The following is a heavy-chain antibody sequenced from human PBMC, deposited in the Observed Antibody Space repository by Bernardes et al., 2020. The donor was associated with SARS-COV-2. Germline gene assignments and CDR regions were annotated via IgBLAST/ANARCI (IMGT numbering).Heavy chain of an antibody. CDR2: IYPGDSST. CDR1: GYSFTSYW. CDR3: ARDALYGSGSLNWFDP. Sequence: GESLMISCKGSGYSFTSYWIGWVRQMPGKGLAWMGIIYPGDSSTIYSPSFQCQVTISADNSISTAYLQWNSLKASDTAMYYCARDALYGSGSLNWFDPWGQGTLVTVSS. V-gene: IGHV5-51*01. J-gene: IGHJ5*02. D-gene: IGHD3-10*01.